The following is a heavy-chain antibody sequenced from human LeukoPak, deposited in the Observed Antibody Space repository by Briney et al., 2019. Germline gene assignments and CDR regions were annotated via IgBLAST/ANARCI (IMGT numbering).Heavy chain of an antibody. CDR3: AREGSSSWFNDY. J-gene: IGHJ4*02. D-gene: IGHD6-6*01. CDR1: GFTFSSYS. V-gene: IGHV3-21*01. CDR2: ISSRSSYI. Sequence: GGSLRLSCAASGFTFSSYSMNWVRQAPGKGLEWVSSISSRSSYIYYADSVKGRFTISRDNAKNSLYLQMNSLRAEDTAVYYCAREGSSSWFNDYWGQGTLVTVSS.